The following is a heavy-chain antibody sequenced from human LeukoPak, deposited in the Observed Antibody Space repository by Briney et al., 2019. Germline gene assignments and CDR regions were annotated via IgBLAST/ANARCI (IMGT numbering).Heavy chain of an antibody. CDR1: GFTFSSYW. CDR2: ISSSSSTI. J-gene: IGHJ4*02. D-gene: IGHD3-10*01. V-gene: IGHV3-48*01. Sequence: GGSLRLSCAASGFTFSSYWMSWVRQAPGKGLEWVSYISSSSSTIYYADSVKGRFTISRDNAKNSLYLQMNSLRAEDTAVYYCARLTNSDYWGQGTLVTVSS. CDR3: ARLTNSDY.